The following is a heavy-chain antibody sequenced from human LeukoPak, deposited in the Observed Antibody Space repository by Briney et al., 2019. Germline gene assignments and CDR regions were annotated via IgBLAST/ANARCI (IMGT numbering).Heavy chain of an antibody. Sequence: PGGSLRLSCAGSGFTFGGYGMHWFRQTPGKGLEWVAVIAYDGSRAFYAESVKGRFTISRDNSKNTMSVQMDDLRAKDTAVYYCTRYNNDHFDYWGQGTLVTVSS. CDR2: IAYDGSRA. D-gene: IGHD1-14*01. CDR1: GFTFGGYG. CDR3: TRYNNDHFDY. J-gene: IGHJ4*02. V-gene: IGHV3-33*01.